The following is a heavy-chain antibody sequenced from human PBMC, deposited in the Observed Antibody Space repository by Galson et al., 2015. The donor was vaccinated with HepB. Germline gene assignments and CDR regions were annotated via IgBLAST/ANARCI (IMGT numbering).Heavy chain of an antibody. V-gene: IGHV1-46*01. CDR3: ARDLLRVPNGDYGGPY. CDR2: INPTDGTT. Sequence: SVKVSCKASGYTFTFYYLHWVRQAPGQGLEWMGIINPTDGTTKYAQKFQGRVTMTRDTSTSTVYMELSSLRSNDTAMYYCARDLLRVPNGDYGGPYWGQGTLVTVSS. J-gene: IGHJ4*02. D-gene: IGHD4-17*01. CDR1: GYTFTFYY.